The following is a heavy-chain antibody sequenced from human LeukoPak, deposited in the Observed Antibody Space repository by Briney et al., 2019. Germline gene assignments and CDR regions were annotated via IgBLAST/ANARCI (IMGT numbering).Heavy chain of an antibody. CDR1: GGSISSGGYS. Sequence: SETLSLTCAVSGGSISSGGYSWSWIRQPPGKGLEWIGYIYYSGSTYYNPSLKSRVTISVDTSKNQFSLKLSSVTAADTAVYYCARDIGDEDYWYFDLWGRGTLVTVSS. CDR2: IYYSGST. CDR3: ARDIGDEDYWYFDL. V-gene: IGHV4-30-4*07. J-gene: IGHJ2*01. D-gene: IGHD4-17*01.